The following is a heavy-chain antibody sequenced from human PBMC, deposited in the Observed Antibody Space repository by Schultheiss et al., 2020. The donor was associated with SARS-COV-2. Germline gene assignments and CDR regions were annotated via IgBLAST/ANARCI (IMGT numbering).Heavy chain of an antibody. V-gene: IGHV3-23*01. CDR1: GFTVSSNY. J-gene: IGHJ4*02. CDR3: VRDRGSTVTDY. Sequence: GGSLRLSCAASGFTVSSNYMSWVRQAPGKGLEWVSAISGSGGSTYYADSVKGRFTIFRDNSKNTVDLQMDSLRAEDTAVYYCVRDRGSTVTDYWGQGVLVTVSS. CDR2: ISGSGGST. D-gene: IGHD4-11*01.